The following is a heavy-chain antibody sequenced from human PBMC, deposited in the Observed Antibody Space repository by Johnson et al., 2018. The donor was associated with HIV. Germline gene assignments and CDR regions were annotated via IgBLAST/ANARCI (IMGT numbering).Heavy chain of an antibody. Sequence: QVQLVESGVGVVQPGMSLRLSCAASGFTFSSYAMHWVRQAPGKGLEWVAVISYDGSNKYYADSVKGRFTISRDNSKNTLYLQMNSLRAEDTAVYYCASLVGDTYLNAFDIWGQGTMVTVSS. V-gene: IGHV3-30*04. J-gene: IGHJ3*02. D-gene: IGHD1-26*01. CDR1: GFTFSSYA. CDR2: ISYDGSNK. CDR3: ASLVGDTYLNAFDI.